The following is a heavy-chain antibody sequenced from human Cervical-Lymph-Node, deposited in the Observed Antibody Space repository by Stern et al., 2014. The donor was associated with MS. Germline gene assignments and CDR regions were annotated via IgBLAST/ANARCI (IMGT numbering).Heavy chain of an antibody. J-gene: IGHJ3*01. Sequence: QVTLRESGPTLVKPTQTLTLTCTFSGFSHITTGVGGGWIRQPPGKALEWLALIYWDGDKRYSPSLSSRLTITKDTSGNQVVLTMINMDPVDTATYYCVHRQYFNAFDVWGQGTLVTVSS. D-gene: IGHD2/OR15-2a*01. CDR2: IYWDGDK. CDR1: GFSHITTGVG. V-gene: IGHV2-5*02. CDR3: VHRQYFNAFDV.